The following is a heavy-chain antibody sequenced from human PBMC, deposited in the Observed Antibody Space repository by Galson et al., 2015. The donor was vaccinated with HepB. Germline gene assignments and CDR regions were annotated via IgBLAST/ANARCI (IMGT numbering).Heavy chain of an antibody. CDR1: GFTFSSYT. CDR2: ISTTGDNK. CDR3: TRIALSGSYWYFDY. J-gene: IGHJ4*02. V-gene: IGHV3-48*01. Sequence: SLRLSCAASGFTFSSYTMNWVRQAPGKGLEWISYISTTGDNKFSADAVKGRFIISRDTAKNLRYLQMNSLRAEDTAVYYCTRIALSGSYWYFDYWGQGALVTVSS. D-gene: IGHD1-26*01.